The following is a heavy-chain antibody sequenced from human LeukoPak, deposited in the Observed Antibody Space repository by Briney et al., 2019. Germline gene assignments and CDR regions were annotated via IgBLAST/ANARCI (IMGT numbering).Heavy chain of an antibody. CDR3: ARDSKESSGWYGFDY. V-gene: IGHV1-18*01. D-gene: IGHD6-19*01. J-gene: IGHJ4*02. CDR1: GYTFTASY. CDR2: ISGYNGNT. Sequence: ASVKVSCKASGYTFTASYIHWVRQAPGQGLEWMGWISGYNGNTNSAQKLQGRVTMTTDTSTSTAYMELRSLRSDDTAVYYCARDSKESSGWYGFDYWGQGTLVTVSS.